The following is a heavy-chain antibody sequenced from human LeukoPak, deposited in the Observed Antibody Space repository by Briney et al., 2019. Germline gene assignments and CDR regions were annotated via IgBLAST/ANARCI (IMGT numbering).Heavy chain of an antibody. CDR1: GVSINTCCYY. Sequence: SETLSLTCDVSGVSINTCCYYWTWFRQPPGKGLEWIGYKYYSGSTRYNSSLRSRLTISLDSSKNQFSLRLTSVTAADTAVYYCARGRSYGFDFDSWGPGTLVIVSS. J-gene: IGHJ4*02. CDR2: KYYSGST. CDR3: ARGRSYGFDFDS. D-gene: IGHD5-18*01. V-gene: IGHV4-61*01.